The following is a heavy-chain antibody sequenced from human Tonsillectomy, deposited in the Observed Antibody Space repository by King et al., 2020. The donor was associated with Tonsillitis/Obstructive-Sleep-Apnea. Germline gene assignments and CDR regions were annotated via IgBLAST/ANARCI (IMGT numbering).Heavy chain of an antibody. CDR1: GFSLSNARMG. V-gene: IGHV2-26*01. J-gene: IGHJ6*03. CDR3: ARLVVPTATDFYYYYMDV. Sequence: TLKESGPVLVKPTETLTLTCTVSGFSLSNARMGVSWIRQPPGKALEWLAHIFSNDEKSYSTSLKSRLTISKDTSKSQVVLTMTNMDPVDTATYYCARLVVPTATDFYYYYMDVWGKGTTVTVSS. D-gene: IGHD2-2*01. CDR2: IFSNDEK.